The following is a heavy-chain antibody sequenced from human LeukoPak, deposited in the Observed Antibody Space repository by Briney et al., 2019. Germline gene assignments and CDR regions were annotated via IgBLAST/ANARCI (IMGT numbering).Heavy chain of an antibody. CDR2: VYHDGPT. Sequence: SETLSLTCTVSGASISRHYWSWIRQPPGKGLEWIGYVYHDGPTNYNPSLKSRVAISIDTSRNQLSLKLSSMTAADTAVYYCARGSTRADDYWGQGILVTVSS. CDR3: ARGSTRADDY. CDR1: GASISRHY. V-gene: IGHV4-59*11. D-gene: IGHD2/OR15-2a*01. J-gene: IGHJ4*02.